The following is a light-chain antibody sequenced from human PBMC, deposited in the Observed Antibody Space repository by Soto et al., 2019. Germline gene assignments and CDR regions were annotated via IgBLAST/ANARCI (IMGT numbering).Light chain of an antibody. Sequence: DIHMTQSPSTLSASVGDRVTITCRASQSISTRLAWYQQKPGKAPNLLIYDVSSLESGVPSRFSGGGSGTEFTLTISSLQPDDFATYYCQQYNSYPRTFGQGTKVDIK. J-gene: IGKJ2*01. CDR3: QQYNSYPRT. CDR1: QSISTR. CDR2: DVS. V-gene: IGKV1-5*01.